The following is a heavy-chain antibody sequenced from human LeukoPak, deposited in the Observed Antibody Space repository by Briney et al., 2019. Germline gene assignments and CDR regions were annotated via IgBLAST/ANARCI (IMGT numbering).Heavy chain of an antibody. CDR3: TSPTAGGPDY. V-gene: IGHV3-73*01. J-gene: IGHJ4*02. D-gene: IGHD4-17*01. CDR1: GFTFSCSA. CDR2: IRSKANSYAT. Sequence: PGGSLRLSCAASGFTFSCSAMHWVRQASGKGLEWVGRIRSKANSYATAYAASVKGRFTISRDDSRNTAYLQMNSLKTEDTAVYYCTSPTAGGPDYWGQGTLVTVSS.